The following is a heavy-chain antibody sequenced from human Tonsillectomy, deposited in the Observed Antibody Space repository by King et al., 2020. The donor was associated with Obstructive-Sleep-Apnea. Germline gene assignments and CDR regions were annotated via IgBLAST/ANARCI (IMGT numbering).Heavy chain of an antibody. CDR2: IYYTGST. CDR3: ARARGVVVAGSNGMDV. J-gene: IGHJ6*02. D-gene: IGHD2-2*01. V-gene: IGHV4-59*01. Sequence: QLQESGPGLVKPSETLSLTCTVSGGSISSDFWIWIRQPPGKGPECIAYIYYTGSTNYNPSLKSRVTISVDTSKNQFSLKLRSVTAADKAVYYCARARGVVVAGSNGMDVWGRGTTVTVSS. CDR1: GGSISSDF.